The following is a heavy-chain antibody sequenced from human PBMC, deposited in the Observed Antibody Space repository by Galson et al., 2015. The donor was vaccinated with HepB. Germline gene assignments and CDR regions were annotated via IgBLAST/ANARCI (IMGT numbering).Heavy chain of an antibody. D-gene: IGHD6-6*01. J-gene: IGHJ5*02. Sequence: SLRLSCAASEFTFSSYGMHWVRQGPGKRLEWVAVIWKDGSNKYYADPVKGRFTISRDNSKNTLYLQMNSLRAEDTAVYYCARDAYSSSSGWFDTWGQGTLVTVSS. CDR1: EFTFSSYG. CDR3: ARDAYSSSSGWFDT. V-gene: IGHV3-33*01. CDR2: IWKDGSNK.